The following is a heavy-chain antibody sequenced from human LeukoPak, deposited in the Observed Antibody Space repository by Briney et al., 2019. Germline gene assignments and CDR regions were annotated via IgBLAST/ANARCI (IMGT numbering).Heavy chain of an antibody. CDR2: ISYDGSNK. J-gene: IGHJ5*02. CDR3: AKDFYDGSGSYVNWSDP. CDR1: GFTFSSYG. Sequence: PGRSLRLSCAASGFTFSSYGMHWVRQAPGKGLEWVAVISYDGSNKYYADSVKGRFTISRDNSKNTLYLQMNSLRAEDTAVYYCAKDFYDGSGSYVNWSDPWGQGTLVTVSS. D-gene: IGHD3-10*01. V-gene: IGHV3-30*18.